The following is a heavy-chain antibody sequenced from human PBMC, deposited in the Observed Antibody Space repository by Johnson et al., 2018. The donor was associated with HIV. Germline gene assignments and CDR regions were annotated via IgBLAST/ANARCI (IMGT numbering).Heavy chain of an antibody. V-gene: IGHV3-30*04. Sequence: QMLLVESGGGVVQPGRSLRLSCAASGFTFSSYAMHWVRQAPGKGLEWVAVISYDGSNKYYADSVRGRFTISRDNSKNTLYLQMNSLRAEDTAVYYCATLEYSSSPGGHGAFDIWGQGTMVTVSS. CDR1: GFTFSSYA. J-gene: IGHJ3*02. CDR2: ISYDGSNK. CDR3: ATLEYSSSPGGHGAFDI. D-gene: IGHD6-6*01.